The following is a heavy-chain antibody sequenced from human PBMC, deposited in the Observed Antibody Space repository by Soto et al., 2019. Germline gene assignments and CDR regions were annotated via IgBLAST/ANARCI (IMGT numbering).Heavy chain of an antibody. D-gene: IGHD3-3*01. J-gene: IGHJ5*02. CDR3: AKLQYYDFWSGYQNWFDP. CDR1: GFTFSSYA. Sequence: GGSLRLSCAASGFTFSSYAISWVRQAPGKGLEWVSAISGSGGSTYYADSVKGRFTISRDNSKNTLYLQMNSLRAEDTAVYYCAKLQYYDFWSGYQNWFDPWGQGTLVTVSS. CDR2: ISGSGGST. V-gene: IGHV3-23*01.